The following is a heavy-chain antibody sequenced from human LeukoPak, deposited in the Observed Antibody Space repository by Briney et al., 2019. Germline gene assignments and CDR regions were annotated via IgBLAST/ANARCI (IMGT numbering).Heavy chain of an antibody. CDR2: SNLDGSNT. D-gene: IGHD6-13*01. V-gene: IGHV3-20*04. CDR3: VKDLRSHWYRFDY. Sequence: GGSLRLSCAVSGGTTGDYGMSWVRQPRAKGLEWVWGSNLDGSNTYYAEPVKERCTISIDSAEKSLYLHMKSLRDDDTAFYYCVKDLRSHWYRFDYWGQGTLVTVSS. J-gene: IGHJ4*02. CDR1: GGTTGDYG.